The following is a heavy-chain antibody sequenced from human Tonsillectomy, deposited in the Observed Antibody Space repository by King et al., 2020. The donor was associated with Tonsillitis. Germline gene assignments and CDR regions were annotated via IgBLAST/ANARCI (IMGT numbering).Heavy chain of an antibody. J-gene: IGHJ4*02. CDR2: INPNSGGT. CDR1: GYTFTGYY. V-gene: IGHV1-2*02. Sequence: QLVQSGAEVKKPGASVKVSCKASGYTFTGYYMHWVRQAPGQGLEWMGWINPNSGGTKYAQKFQGRVTMTTDTSISTAYMELSRLTSDDTAVYYCAREEGGSYSLVDHWGQGTLVTVSS. D-gene: IGHD1-26*01. CDR3: AREEGGSYSLVDH.